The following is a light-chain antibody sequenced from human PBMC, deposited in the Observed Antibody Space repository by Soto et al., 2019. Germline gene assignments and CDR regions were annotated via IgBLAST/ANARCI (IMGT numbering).Light chain of an antibody. CDR3: QQSYSTPYT. CDR2: AAS. J-gene: IGKJ2*01. V-gene: IGKV1-39*01. CDR1: QSISSY. Sequence: DIQMTQSPSSLSASVGDRVTITCRASQSISSYLNWYQQKPGKAPKRLIYAASSLQSGVPSRFSGGGSGTDFTLTISSLQPEDFATYYCQQSYSTPYTFGQGTKLEIK.